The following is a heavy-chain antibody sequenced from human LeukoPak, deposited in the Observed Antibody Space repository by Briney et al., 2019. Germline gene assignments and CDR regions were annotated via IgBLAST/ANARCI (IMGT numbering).Heavy chain of an antibody. Sequence: ASVRVSCKAFGYTFTGYYMHWVRQAPGHGLEWMGWINPNSGGTNYAQKFQGRVTMNRDTSISTAYVELSRLRSDDTAVYYCARDLYLWYSSGWYSVCMDYWGQGTLVTVSS. J-gene: IGHJ4*02. V-gene: IGHV1-2*02. CDR2: INPNSGGT. CDR1: GYTFTGYY. CDR3: ARDLYLWYSSGWYSVCMDY. D-gene: IGHD6-19*01.